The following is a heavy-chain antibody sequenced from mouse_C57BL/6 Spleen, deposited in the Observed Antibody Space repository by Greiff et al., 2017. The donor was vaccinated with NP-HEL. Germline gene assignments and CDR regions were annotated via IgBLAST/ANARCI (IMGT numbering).Heavy chain of an antibody. CDR1: GFSLTSYG. Sequence: QVHVKQSGPGLVQPSQSLSITCTVSGFSLTSYGVHWVRQSPGKGLEWLGVIWSGGSTDYNAAFISRLSISKDNSKSQVFFKMNSLQADDTAIYYCARTDDYDWYFDVWGTGTTVTVSS. J-gene: IGHJ1*03. V-gene: IGHV2-2*01. CDR2: IWSGGST. CDR3: ARTDDYDWYFDV. D-gene: IGHD2-4*01.